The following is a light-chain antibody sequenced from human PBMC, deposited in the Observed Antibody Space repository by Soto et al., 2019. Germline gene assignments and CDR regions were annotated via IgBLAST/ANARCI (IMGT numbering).Light chain of an antibody. V-gene: IGKV3-20*01. CDR1: HSVSSSY. CDR3: QQYNNWPRT. CDR2: GAS. J-gene: IGKJ1*01. Sequence: EIVLSQSPGTLSLSPGERATLSCRASHSVSSSYLAWYQQKPGQAPRLLIYGASSRATGIPDRFSGSGSGTDFTLTISRLEPEDFAVYYCQQYNNWPRTFGQGTKVDI.